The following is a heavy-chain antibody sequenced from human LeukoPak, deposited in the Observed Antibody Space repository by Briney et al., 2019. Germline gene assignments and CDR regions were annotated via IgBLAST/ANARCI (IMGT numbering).Heavy chain of an antibody. CDR2: INHSGST. D-gene: IGHD4-17*01. J-gene: IGHJ4*02. Sequence: PSETLSLTCAVYGGSFSGYYWSWIRQPPGKGLEWIGEINHSGSTNYNPSLKSRVTISVDTSKNQFSLKLSSVTAADTAVYFCARGASGLTYDYGVNWGQGTLVTVSS. CDR3: ARGASGLTYDYGVN. CDR1: GGSFSGYY. V-gene: IGHV4-34*01.